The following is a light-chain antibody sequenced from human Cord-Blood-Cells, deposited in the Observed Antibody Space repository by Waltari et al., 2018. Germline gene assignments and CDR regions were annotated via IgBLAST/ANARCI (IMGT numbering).Light chain of an antibody. V-gene: IGLV1-47*01. CDR2: RNN. CDR1: SSNIGSNH. CDR3: AAWDDSLSGWV. J-gene: IGLJ3*02. Sequence: QSLLTQPPSASGTPGQRVTLSCSGSSSNIGSNHVYWYQHLPGTAPKLLNYRNNRRPSGVPDRFSVSKSGTSASLAISGLRSEDEADYYCAAWDDSLSGWVFGGGTKLTVL.